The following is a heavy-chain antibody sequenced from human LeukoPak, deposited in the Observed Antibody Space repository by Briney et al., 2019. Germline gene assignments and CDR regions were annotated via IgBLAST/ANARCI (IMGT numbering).Heavy chain of an antibody. CDR1: GYTFTTSY. Sequence: ASVKVSCKASGYTFTTSYINWVRQAPGQGLEWMGWVSAYNGKTSYAQRFQGRVTMTTDSSTSTAYMDLASLRSDDTAVYYCARGGTFYPSIDHWGQGTLVTVSS. D-gene: IGHD1-26*01. CDR3: ARGGTFYPSIDH. CDR2: VSAYNGKT. V-gene: IGHV1-18*01. J-gene: IGHJ4*02.